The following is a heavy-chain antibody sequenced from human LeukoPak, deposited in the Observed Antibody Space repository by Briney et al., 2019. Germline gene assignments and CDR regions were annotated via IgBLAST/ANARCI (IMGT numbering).Heavy chain of an antibody. CDR2: ISAYSGNT. V-gene: IGHV1-18*01. CDR1: GYTFTSYG. J-gene: IGHJ4*02. CDR3: ARTYYYESSGYYHYFDY. D-gene: IGHD3-22*01. Sequence: ASVKVSCKASGYTFTSYGISWVRQAPGQGLEWMGWISAYSGNTNYPQKLQGRVTMTTDTSTSTAYMELRSLRSDDTAVYYCARTYYYESSGYYHYFDYWGQGTLVTVSS.